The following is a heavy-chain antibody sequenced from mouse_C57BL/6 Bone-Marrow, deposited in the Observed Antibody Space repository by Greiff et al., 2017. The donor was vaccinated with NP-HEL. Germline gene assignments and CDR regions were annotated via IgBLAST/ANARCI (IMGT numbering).Heavy chain of an antibody. Sequence: QVQLQQPGAELVKPGASVKMSCKASGYTFTSYWITWVKQRPGQGLEWIGDIYPGSGSTNYNEKFKSKATLTVDTSSSTAYMQLSSLTSEDSAVYYCAREGLRGRYAMDYWGQGTSVTVSS. CDR1: GYTFTSYW. D-gene: IGHD3-3*01. J-gene: IGHJ4*01. CDR3: AREGLRGRYAMDY. V-gene: IGHV1-55*01. CDR2: IYPGSGST.